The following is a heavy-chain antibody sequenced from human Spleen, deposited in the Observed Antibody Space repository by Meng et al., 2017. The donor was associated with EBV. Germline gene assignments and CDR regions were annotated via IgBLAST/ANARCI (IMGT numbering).Heavy chain of an antibody. V-gene: IGHV4-39*01. J-gene: IGHJ5*02. CDR2: IYYSGST. D-gene: IGHD1-20*01. CDR3: ARHEYNFASGGDFP. CDR1: GGSISSNIYY. Sequence: LQLQDSGPRLVKASETLSLACTVSGGSISSNIYYWGWIRQAPGKGLEWIASIYYSGSTYYNPSLQSRLTISVDTSKNHFSLKLSSVTDADTAVYYCARHEYNFASGGDFPWGQGTLVTVSS.